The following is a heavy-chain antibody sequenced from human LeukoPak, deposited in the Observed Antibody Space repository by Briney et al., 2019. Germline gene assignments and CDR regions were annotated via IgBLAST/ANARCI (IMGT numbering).Heavy chain of an antibody. V-gene: IGHV1-69*01. Sequence: ASVKVSCKASGGTFISYAISWVRQAPGQGLEWMGGIIPIFGTANYAQKFQGRVTITADESTSTAYMELSSLRSEDTAVYYCARGSTPSYYYDSSGHFDYWGQGTLVTVSS. CDR2: IIPIFGTA. J-gene: IGHJ4*02. CDR1: GGTFISYA. CDR3: ARGSTPSYYYDSSGHFDY. D-gene: IGHD3-22*01.